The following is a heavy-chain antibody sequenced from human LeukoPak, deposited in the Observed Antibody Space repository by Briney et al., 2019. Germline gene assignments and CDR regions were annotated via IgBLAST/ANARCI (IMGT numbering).Heavy chain of an antibody. Sequence: PGGSLRLSCAASGFTFSNAWMSWVRQAPGKGLEWVGRIKSKTDGGTTDYAAPVKGRFTISRDDSKDTLYLQMNSLKTEDTAVYYCTTDLPSAASNWFDPWGQGTLVTVSS. CDR1: GFTFSNAW. V-gene: IGHV3-15*01. D-gene: IGHD2-15*01. CDR3: TTDLPSAASNWFDP. J-gene: IGHJ5*02. CDR2: IKSKTDGGTT.